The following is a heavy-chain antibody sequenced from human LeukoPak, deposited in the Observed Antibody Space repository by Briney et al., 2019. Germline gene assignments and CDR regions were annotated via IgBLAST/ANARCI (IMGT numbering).Heavy chain of an antibody. CDR2: IYHSGST. Sequence: PSETLSLTCTVSGGSISSYYWSWIRQPPGKGLEWIGSIYHSGSTYYNPSLKSRVTISVDTSKNQFSLKLSSVTAADTAVYYCARVQQQLPDYWGQGTLVTVSS. CDR1: GGSISSYY. J-gene: IGHJ4*02. V-gene: IGHV4-38-2*02. D-gene: IGHD6-13*01. CDR3: ARVQQQLPDY.